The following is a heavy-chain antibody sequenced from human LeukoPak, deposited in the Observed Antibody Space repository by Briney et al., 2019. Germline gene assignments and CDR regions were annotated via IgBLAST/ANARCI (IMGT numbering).Heavy chain of an antibody. V-gene: IGHV3-72*01. CDR2: SRNKTKSYTT. CDR1: GFIFSDYY. CDR3: TTGLCSGGACYSGVY. Sequence: GGSLRLCCAASGFIFSDYYMDWIRQAPGKGLEWVGRSRNKTKSYTTEYAAPVKGRFTISRDDSKNSLYLQMNSLKTEDSAVYYCTTGLCSGGACYSGVYWGQGTLVTVSS. J-gene: IGHJ4*02. D-gene: IGHD2-21*02.